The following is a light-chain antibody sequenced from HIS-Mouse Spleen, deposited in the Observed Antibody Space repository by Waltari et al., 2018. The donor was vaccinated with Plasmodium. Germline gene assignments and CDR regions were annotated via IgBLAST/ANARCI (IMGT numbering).Light chain of an antibody. CDR1: ALPKKY. Sequence: SYELTQPPSVSVSPGQTARITCSGDALPKKYAYWYQQKSGQAPVPVIYEDSKRPSGIHERFAGSSSGTMATLTISGAQVEDEADYYCYSTDSSGNHRVFGGGTKLTVL. V-gene: IGLV3-10*01. J-gene: IGLJ3*02. CDR3: YSTDSSGNHRV. CDR2: EDS.